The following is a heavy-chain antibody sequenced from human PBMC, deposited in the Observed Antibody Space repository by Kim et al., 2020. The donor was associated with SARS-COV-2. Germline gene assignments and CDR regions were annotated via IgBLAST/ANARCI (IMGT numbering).Heavy chain of an antibody. D-gene: IGHD3-22*01. J-gene: IGHJ4*02. CDR1: GFTFSSYG. V-gene: IGHV3-30*18. CDR3: AKNSYVGSGYYYFDY. Sequence: GGSLRLSCAASGFTFSSYGMHWVRQAPGKGLEWVALISYDGSNKYYADSAKGRFTISRDNSKNTLYLQMNSLRAEDTAVYYCAKNSYVGSGYYYFDYWGQGTLVTVSS. CDR2: ISYDGSNK.